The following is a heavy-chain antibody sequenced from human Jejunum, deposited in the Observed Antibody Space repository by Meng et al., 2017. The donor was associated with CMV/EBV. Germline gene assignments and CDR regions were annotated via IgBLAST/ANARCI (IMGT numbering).Heavy chain of an antibody. CDR3: ARDLPGDDDYVSDH. J-gene: IGHJ4*02. D-gene: IGHD4-17*01. Sequence: GFTFSSYAMSWVRQVPGKGLVWISRINREGTSTSYADSVKGRFTISRDNAKNSLYLQMHSLRPEDTAVYYCARDLPGDDDYVSDHWGQGSLVTVSS. CDR2: INREGTST. V-gene: IGHV3-74*01. CDR1: GFTFSSYA.